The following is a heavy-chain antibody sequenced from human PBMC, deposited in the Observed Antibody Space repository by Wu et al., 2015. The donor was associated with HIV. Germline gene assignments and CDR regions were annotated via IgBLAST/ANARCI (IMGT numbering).Heavy chain of an antibody. CDR1: GGTFGSYA. J-gene: IGHJ4*02. CDR2: IISVNHRP. V-gene: IGHV1-69*01. Sequence: QVQLVQSGAEVKKPGSSVKVSCKASGGTFGSYAVSWVRQAPGQGLEWMGGIISVNHRPNYAQQFQGRVTITADEFTNTAYMELSSLRSEDTAVYYCHYDSSGRSGTTWGQGTRGHRLL. CDR3: HYDSSGRSGTT. D-gene: IGHD3-22*01.